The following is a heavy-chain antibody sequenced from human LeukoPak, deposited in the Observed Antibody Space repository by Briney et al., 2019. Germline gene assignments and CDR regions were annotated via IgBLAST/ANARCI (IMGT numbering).Heavy chain of an antibody. CDR3: ARLTVVQHAFDI. J-gene: IGHJ3*02. CDR1: GDSISSSNYY. D-gene: IGHD1-1*01. CDR2: IYYSGST. Sequence: PSETLSLTCTVSGDSISSSNYYWGWIRQPPGKGLEWIGSIYYSGSTYYNLSLKSRVIISVDTSKDQFSLKLNSVTAADTAVYYCARLTVVQHAFDIWGQGTMVTVSS. V-gene: IGHV4-39*01.